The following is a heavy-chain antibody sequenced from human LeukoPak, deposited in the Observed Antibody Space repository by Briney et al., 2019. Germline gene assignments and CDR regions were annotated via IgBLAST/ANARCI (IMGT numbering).Heavy chain of an antibody. CDR3: ARDETLYFYYGMDV. CDR2: IWYDGSNK. J-gene: IGHJ6*02. CDR1: GFTFSSYR. V-gene: IGHV3-33*01. Sequence: GGSLRLCCTASGFTFSSYRMHWVRQAPGKGLESVAVIWYDGSNKYYADSAKGRFTSSRDNSKNTLYLQRNSLRAEDTAVYYCARDETLYFYYGMDVWGQGTTVTVFS.